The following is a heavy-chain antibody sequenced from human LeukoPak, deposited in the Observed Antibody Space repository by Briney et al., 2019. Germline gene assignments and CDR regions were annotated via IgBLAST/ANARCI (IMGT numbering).Heavy chain of an antibody. D-gene: IGHD6-13*01. CDR3: ARAGSWTDYFDY. Sequence: PSETLSLTCTVSGGSISSSSYYWGWIRQPPGKGLEWIGSIYYSGSTYYNPSLKSRVTISVDTSKNQFSLKLSSVTAADTAVYYCARAGSWTDYFDYWGQGTLVTVSS. V-gene: IGHV4-39*07. J-gene: IGHJ4*02. CDR2: IYYSGST. CDR1: GGSISSSSYY.